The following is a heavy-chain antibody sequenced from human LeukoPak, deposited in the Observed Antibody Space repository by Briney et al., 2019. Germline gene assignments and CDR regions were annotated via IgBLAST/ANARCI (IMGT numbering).Heavy chain of an antibody. V-gene: IGHV3-30-3*01. Sequence: GRSLRLSCAASGFTFSSYAMHWVRQAPGKGLEWVAVISYDGSNKYYADSVKGRFTISRDNSKNTLYLQMSSLRAEDTAVYYCARNRGYDYLYWGQGTLVTVSS. CDR3: ARNRGYDYLY. CDR1: GFTFSSYA. J-gene: IGHJ4*02. CDR2: ISYDGSNK. D-gene: IGHD5-12*01.